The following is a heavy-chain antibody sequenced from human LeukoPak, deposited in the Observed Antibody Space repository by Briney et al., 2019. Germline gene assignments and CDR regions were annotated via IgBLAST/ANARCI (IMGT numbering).Heavy chain of an antibody. J-gene: IGHJ4*02. CDR2: ISSSSSTI. CDR1: GFTFSSYS. D-gene: IGHD3-22*01. Sequence: GGSLRLSCAASGFTFSSYSMNWVRQAPGKGLEWVSYISSSSSTIYYADSVKGRFTISRDNAKNSLYLQMNSLRVEDTAVYYCAKGIHYYDSSGYYYWGQGTLVTVSS. CDR3: AKGIHYYDSSGYYY. V-gene: IGHV3-48*04.